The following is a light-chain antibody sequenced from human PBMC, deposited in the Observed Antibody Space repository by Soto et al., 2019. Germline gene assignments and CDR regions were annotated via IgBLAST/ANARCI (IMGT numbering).Light chain of an antibody. Sequence: QSALTQPASVSGSPGQSITISCTGTSSDVGGYDYVAWYQQHPGKAPKLMIYDVTNRPSGVSNRFSGSKSGNTASLTISGLQAEDEADYYCSSYRSTYILGVLGTGTKVTVL. CDR1: SSDVGGYDY. CDR2: DVT. J-gene: IGLJ1*01. CDR3: SSYRSTYILGV. V-gene: IGLV2-14*01.